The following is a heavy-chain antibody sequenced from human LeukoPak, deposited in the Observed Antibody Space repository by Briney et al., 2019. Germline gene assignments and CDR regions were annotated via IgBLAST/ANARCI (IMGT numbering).Heavy chain of an antibody. Sequence: PGGSLRLSCAASGFTFDDYAMHWVRQAPGKGLEWVSLISGDGGSTYYADSVKGRFTISRDNSKNSLYLQMNSLRTEDTALYYCAKVKGGYCSSTCCYGGLFDYWGQGTLVTVSS. CDR3: AKVKGGYCSSTCCYGGLFDY. J-gene: IGHJ4*02. CDR1: GFTFDDYA. D-gene: IGHD2-2*01. CDR2: ISGDGGST. V-gene: IGHV3-43*02.